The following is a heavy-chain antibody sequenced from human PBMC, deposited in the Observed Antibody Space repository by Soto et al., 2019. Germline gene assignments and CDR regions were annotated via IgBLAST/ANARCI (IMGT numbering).Heavy chain of an antibody. CDR1: GXSFSTYS. CDR2: VIGGGANT. V-gene: IGHV3-23*01. Sequence: GSLRLSCAASGXSFSTYSMSWVRQAAGKGPQWVSGVIGGGANTFYIDSVRGRFTISVDISRNTVFLQMDSMRVDDTAVYYCARWSGYAAAWGRGTLVTVSS. CDR3: ARWSGYAAA. J-gene: IGHJ4*02. D-gene: IGHD5-12*01.